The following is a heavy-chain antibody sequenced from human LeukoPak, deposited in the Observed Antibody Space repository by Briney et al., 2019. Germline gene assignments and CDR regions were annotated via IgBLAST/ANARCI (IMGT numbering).Heavy chain of an antibody. CDR1: GGSISSGGYY. J-gene: IGHJ4*02. V-gene: IGHV4-31*03. Sequence: PSETLSLTCTVSGGSISSGGYYWSWIRQHPGKGLEWIGYIYYSGSTYYNPSLKSRVTISVDTSKNQFSLKLSSVTAADTAVYYCARGGSIVVVPAAMRTIPPRPFDYWGQGTLVTVSS. CDR2: IYYSGST. D-gene: IGHD2-2*01. CDR3: ARGGSIVVVPAAMRTIPPRPFDY.